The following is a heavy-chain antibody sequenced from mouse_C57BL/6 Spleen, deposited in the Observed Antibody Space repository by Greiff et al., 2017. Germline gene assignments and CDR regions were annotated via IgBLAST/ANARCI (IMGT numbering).Heavy chain of an antibody. CDR2: IYPRDGST. D-gene: IGHD4-1*01. CDR3: AREGTGNYFDY. J-gene: IGHJ2*01. CDR1: GYTFTSYD. Sequence: LVESGPELVKPGASVKLSCKASGYTFTSYDINWVKQRPGQGLEWIGWIYPRDGSTKYNEKFKGKATLTVDTSSSTAYMELHSLTSEDSAVYFCAREGTGNYFDYWGQGTTLTVSS. V-gene: IGHV1-85*01.